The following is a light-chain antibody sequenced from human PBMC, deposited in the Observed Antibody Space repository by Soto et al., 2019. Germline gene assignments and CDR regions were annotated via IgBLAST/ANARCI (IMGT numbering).Light chain of an antibody. V-gene: IGKV3-20*01. Sequence: IVLTQSPGTLSLSPGERATLSCRASQSVSSNYLARYQQKPGQAPRPLIYGASSRATGIPDRFSGSGAGTDFTLTISRLESEDFAVYYCQQYGSSPWTFGQGTKV. CDR3: QQYGSSPWT. J-gene: IGKJ1*01. CDR2: GAS. CDR1: QSVSSNY.